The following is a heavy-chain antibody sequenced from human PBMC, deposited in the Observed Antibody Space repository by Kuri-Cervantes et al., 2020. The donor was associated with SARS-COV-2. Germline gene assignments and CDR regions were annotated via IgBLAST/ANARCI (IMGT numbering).Heavy chain of an antibody. Sequence: SETLSLTCTVSDDFVKNRDYYWNWVRQPPGKGLEWIGYIYYSGSTNYNPSLKSRVTISVDTSKNQFSLKLSSVTAADTAVYYCAGEQWLGPFDYWGQGTLVTVSS. CDR1: DDFVKNRDYY. D-gene: IGHD6-19*01. V-gene: IGHV4-61*08. CDR3: AGEQWLGPFDY. J-gene: IGHJ4*02. CDR2: IYYSGST.